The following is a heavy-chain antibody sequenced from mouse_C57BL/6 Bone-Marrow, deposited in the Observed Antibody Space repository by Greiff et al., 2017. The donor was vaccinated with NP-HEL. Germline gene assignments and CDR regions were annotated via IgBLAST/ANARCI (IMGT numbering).Heavy chain of an antibody. CDR1: GYTFTSYG. Sequence: VQLQQSGAELARPGASVKLSCKASGYTFTSYGISWVKQRTGQGLEWIGEIYPRCGNTYYNENFKGKATLTAEKASSTAYMELRSRTSEDSAVYFWARGGDLVPKGFAYGGQGNLVTVTA. CDR2: IYPRCGNT. D-gene: IGHD2-10*02. CDR3: ARGGDLVPKGFAY. J-gene: IGHJ3*01. V-gene: IGHV1-81*01.